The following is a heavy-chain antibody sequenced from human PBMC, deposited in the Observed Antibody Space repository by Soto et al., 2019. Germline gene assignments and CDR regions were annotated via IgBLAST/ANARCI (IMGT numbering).Heavy chain of an antibody. Sequence: SETLSLTCSVSGGPISSSSYYWGWIRQAPGKGLEWLATIYYTGYTYHNPSLKSHVTISVDTSKDQFSLELTSVTAADTALYYCARSAIATHWFFDLWGRGTLVTSPQ. J-gene: IGHJ2*01. D-gene: IGHD5-18*01. V-gene: IGHV4-39*01. CDR2: IYYTGYT. CDR3: ARSAIATHWFFDL. CDR1: GGPISSSSYY.